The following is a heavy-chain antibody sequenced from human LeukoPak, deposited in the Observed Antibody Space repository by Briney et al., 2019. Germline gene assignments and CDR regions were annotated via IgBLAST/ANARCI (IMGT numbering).Heavy chain of an antibody. CDR2: INHSGST. Sequence: SETLSLSCAVYGGSFSGYYWSWIRQPPGKGLEWIGEINHSGSTNYNPTLKSRFNISVDTSKNQFSVELSAVTAADTAVYYCARATRRYYYYMDVWGKGTTVTVSS. J-gene: IGHJ6*03. V-gene: IGHV4-34*01. CDR3: ARATRRYYYYMDV. CDR1: GGSFSGYY.